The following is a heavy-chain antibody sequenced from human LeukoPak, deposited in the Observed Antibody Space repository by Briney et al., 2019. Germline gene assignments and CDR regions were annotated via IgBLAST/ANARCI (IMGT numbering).Heavy chain of an antibody. J-gene: IGHJ5*02. CDR3: AVYDSSGYYPGNWFDP. CDR2: ISSSGSTI. D-gene: IGHD3-22*01. V-gene: IGHV3-48*03. CDR1: GFTFSSYE. Sequence: GGSLRLSCAASGFTFSSYEMNWVRQAPGKGLEWVSYISSSGSTIYYADSVKGRFTISRDNAKNSLYLQMNSLRAEDTAVYYCAVYDSSGYYPGNWFDPWGQGTLVTVSS.